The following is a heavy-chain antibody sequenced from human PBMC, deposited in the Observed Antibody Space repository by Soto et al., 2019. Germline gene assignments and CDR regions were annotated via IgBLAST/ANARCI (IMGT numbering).Heavy chain of an antibody. D-gene: IGHD3-3*01. CDR1: GGSISSGDYY. V-gene: IGHV4-30-4*01. Sequence: QVQLQESGPGLVKPSQTLSLTCTVSGGSISSGDYYWSWIRQPPGKGLAWIGNIYYSGSTYYNPSLKRRVTISGYTSKNQFSLKLSSVTAADTAVYYCARAGRFLEWPDAFDIWGQGTMVTVS. CDR2: IYYSGST. J-gene: IGHJ3*02. CDR3: ARAGRFLEWPDAFDI.